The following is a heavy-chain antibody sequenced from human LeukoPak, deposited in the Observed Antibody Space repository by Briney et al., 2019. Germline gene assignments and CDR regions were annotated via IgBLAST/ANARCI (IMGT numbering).Heavy chain of an antibody. CDR1: GFTFSSYG. CDR3: ARGRGVTTEAYYIDV. Sequence: PGRSLRLSCAASGFTFSSYGMHRVRQAPGKGLEWVAVIWYDGSNKYYADSVKGRFTISRDNSKNTLYLQMNSLRAEDTAVYYCARGRGVTTEAYYIDVWGKGTTVTVSS. J-gene: IGHJ6*03. D-gene: IGHD4-11*01. CDR2: IWYDGSNK. V-gene: IGHV3-33*01.